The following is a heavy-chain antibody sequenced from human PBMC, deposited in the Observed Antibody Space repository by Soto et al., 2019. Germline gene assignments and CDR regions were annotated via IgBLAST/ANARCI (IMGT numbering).Heavy chain of an antibody. V-gene: IGHV2-5*02. CDR3: AHIDPEIVTVGGHGGFDY. J-gene: IGHJ4*02. CDR1: GFSLTSGVG. D-gene: IGHD5-12*01. Sequence: QITLKESGPPLVRPPQTLTLTCTFSGFSLTSGVGVGWIRQPPGKALEWLALIYWDDDKRYSPSLKNRRTITKDTYQTQVVLTMTNVGPVDTATYFCAHIDPEIVTVGGHGGFDYWGQGTLVTVSS. CDR2: IYWDDDK.